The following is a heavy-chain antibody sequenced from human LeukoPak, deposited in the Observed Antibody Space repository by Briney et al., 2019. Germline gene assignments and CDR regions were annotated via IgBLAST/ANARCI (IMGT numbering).Heavy chain of an antibody. V-gene: IGHV4-61*02. CDR2: IYTSGST. D-gene: IGHD6-19*01. CDR3: ARDVQQWLAETYYYYYYMDV. J-gene: IGHJ6*03. CDR1: GGSISSGSYY. Sequence: SETLSLTCTVSGGSISSGSYYWSWIRQPAGKGLEWIGRIYTSGSTNYNPSLKSRVTMSVDTSKNQFSLKLSPVTAADTAVYYCARDVQQWLAETYYYYYYMDVWGKGTTVTISS.